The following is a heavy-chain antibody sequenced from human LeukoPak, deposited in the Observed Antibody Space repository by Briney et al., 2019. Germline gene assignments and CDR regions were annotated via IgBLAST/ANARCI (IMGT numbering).Heavy chain of an antibody. J-gene: IGHJ4*02. D-gene: IGHD6-13*01. Sequence: GGSLRLSCAASGFTFSSYYMHWVRQAPGKGLFWVSGISAGGGSTYYADSVKGRFTISRDNSRNTLYLQMNSLRAEDTAVYYCAKDAAGPEYWGQGTLVTVSS. CDR3: AKDAAGPEY. CDR1: GFTFSSYY. V-gene: IGHV3-23*01. CDR2: ISAGGGST.